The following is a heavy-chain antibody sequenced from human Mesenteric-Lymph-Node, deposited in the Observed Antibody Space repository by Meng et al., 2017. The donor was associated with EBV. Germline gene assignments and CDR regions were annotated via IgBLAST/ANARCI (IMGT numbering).Heavy chain of an antibody. V-gene: IGHV4-30-4*01. CDR1: GGSIRSGGYE. J-gene: IGHJ5*02. Sequence: VQLQEWGPGLGSPSRPLSPTGVVSGGSIRSGGYEWSWIRQPPGKGLECIGYIYYSGSAYYNPSLKSRVTISVDTSKNQFSLKLSSVTAADTAVYYCARAHRVLFGELNWFDPWGQGSLVTVFS. CDR2: IYYSGSA. D-gene: IGHD3-10*01. CDR3: ARAHRVLFGELNWFDP.